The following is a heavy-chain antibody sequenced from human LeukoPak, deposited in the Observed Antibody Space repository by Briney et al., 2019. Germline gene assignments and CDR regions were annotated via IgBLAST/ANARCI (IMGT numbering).Heavy chain of an antibody. D-gene: IGHD3-3*01. Sequence: PSETLSLTCTVSGGSISTSNYYWGWIRQPPGKGLEWIGNIFYSGSTYYSPSLRSRVTISLDTSRNQFSLKLNSVTAADTAVYYCARDERLLSFLKWGQGTLVTVSS. V-gene: IGHV4-39*07. CDR3: ARDERLLSFLK. CDR1: GGSISTSNYY. CDR2: IFYSGST. J-gene: IGHJ4*02.